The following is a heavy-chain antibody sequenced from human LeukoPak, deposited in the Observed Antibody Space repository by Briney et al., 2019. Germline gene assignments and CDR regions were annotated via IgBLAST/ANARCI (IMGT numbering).Heavy chain of an antibody. Sequence: ASVKVSCETSGYSFTISYINWVRQAPGEGRGWRGIINPSGGGTTYVQTLQGRITMTRDTSKSTVYMELSSLKYEDTAVYYCATERSGTRFPFDYWGQGTLVTVSS. J-gene: IGHJ4*02. CDR2: INPSGGGT. CDR3: ATERSGTRFPFDY. V-gene: IGHV1-46*04. CDR1: GYSFTISY. D-gene: IGHD6-25*01.